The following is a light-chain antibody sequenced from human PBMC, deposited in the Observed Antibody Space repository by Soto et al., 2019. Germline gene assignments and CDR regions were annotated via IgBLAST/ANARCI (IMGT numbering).Light chain of an antibody. CDR3: NSYGGRNNYV. CDR2: EVS. V-gene: IGLV2-8*01. CDR1: SSDVGNYDY. J-gene: IGLJ1*01. Sequence: QSALPQPPSASGSPGQSVTISCTGTSSDVGNYDYVSWYQQHPGKAPKLIIYEVSYRPSGVPNRFSGSKSGNTASLTVSGLQPEDEADYYCNSYGGRNNYVFGTGTKVTVL.